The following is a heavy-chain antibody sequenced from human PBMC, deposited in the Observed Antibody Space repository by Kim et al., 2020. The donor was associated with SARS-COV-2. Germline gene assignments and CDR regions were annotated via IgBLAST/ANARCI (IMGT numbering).Heavy chain of an antibody. J-gene: IGHJ3*02. CDR2: IYYSGST. V-gene: IGHV4-39*01. D-gene: IGHD3-22*01. CDR1: GGSISSSSYY. Sequence: SETLSLTCTVSGGSISSSSYYWGWIRQPPWKGLEWIGSIYYSGSTYYNPSLKSRGTISVDTSKNQFSLKLSSLTAADTTVYYCARLSSVVDYYDSSGSNTDAFDIWGQGTMVTVSS. CDR3: ARLSSVVDYYDSSGSNTDAFDI.